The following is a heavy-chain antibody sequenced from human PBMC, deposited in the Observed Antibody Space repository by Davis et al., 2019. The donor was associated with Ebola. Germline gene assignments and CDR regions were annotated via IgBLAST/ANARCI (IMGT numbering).Heavy chain of an antibody. D-gene: IGHD2-21*01. V-gene: IGHV3-66*04. CDR3: ARQLRGGDCYDY. CDR1: GFTVSSNY. J-gene: IGHJ4*02. CDR2: IYSGGST. Sequence: GESLKISCAASGFTVSSNYMSWVRQAPGKGLEWVSVIYSGGSTYYADSVKGRFTISRDNAKNSLYLQMNSLRAEDTAVYYCARQLRGGDCYDYWGQGTLVAVSS.